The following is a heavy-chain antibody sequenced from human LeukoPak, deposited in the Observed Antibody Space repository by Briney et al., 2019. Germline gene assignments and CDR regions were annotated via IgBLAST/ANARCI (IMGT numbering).Heavy chain of an antibody. V-gene: IGHV1-18*01. CDR2: ISAYNGNT. CDR3: ARSMTTVTTGFDY. D-gene: IGHD4-17*01. J-gene: IGHJ4*02. Sequence: ASVKVSCKASGYTFTSYGISWVRQAPGQGLEWMGWISAYNGNTNYAQKLQGRVTMTTDTSTSTACMELRSLRSDDTAVYYCARSMTTVTTGFDYWGQGTLVTVSS. CDR1: GYTFTSYG.